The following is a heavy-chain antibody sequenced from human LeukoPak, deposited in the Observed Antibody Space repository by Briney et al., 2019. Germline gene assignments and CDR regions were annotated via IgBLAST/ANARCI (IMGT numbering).Heavy chain of an antibody. CDR2: IYYSGST. D-gene: IGHD5-12*01. Sequence: SETLSLTWTVSGGSISSYYWSWIRQHPGKGLEWIGYIYYSGSTNYNPSLKSRVTISVDTSKNQFSLKLSSVTAADTAVYYCARDPGGYSGYGQGFDYWGQGTLVTVSS. V-gene: IGHV4-59*01. J-gene: IGHJ4*02. CDR1: GGSISSYY. CDR3: ARDPGGYSGYGQGFDY.